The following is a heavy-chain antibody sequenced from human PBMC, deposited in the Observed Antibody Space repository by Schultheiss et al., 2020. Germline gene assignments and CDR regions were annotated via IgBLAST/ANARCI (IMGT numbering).Heavy chain of an antibody. CDR3: ARVSRASPGYYLLDY. CDR2: IYYSGST. D-gene: IGHD3-22*01. CDR1: GGSISSYY. J-gene: IGHJ4*02. Sequence: SETLSLTCTVSGGSISSYYWSWIRQPPGKGLEWIGYIYYSGSTYYNPPLKSRVTISVDTSKNQFSLKLSSVTAADTAVYYCARVSRASPGYYLLDYWGQGTLGTVAS. V-gene: IGHV4-59*12.